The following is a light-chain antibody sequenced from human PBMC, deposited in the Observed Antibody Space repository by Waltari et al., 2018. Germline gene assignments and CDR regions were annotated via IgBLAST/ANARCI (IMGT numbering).Light chain of an antibody. CDR1: QSLTNSY. Sequence: EIVLTQSPDTLSLSPGERATLSCRTSQSLTNSYLAWYQQKPGQAPSLLIYGASSRAAGMPDRFSGSGSGTDFTLTISRREPEDFAVYYCQQYGSSVLYTFGQGTKLEIK. V-gene: IGKV3-20*01. CDR3: QQYGSSVLYT. CDR2: GAS. J-gene: IGKJ2*01.